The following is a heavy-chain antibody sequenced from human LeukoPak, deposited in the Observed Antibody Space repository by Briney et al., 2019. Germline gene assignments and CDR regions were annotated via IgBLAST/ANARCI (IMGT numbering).Heavy chain of an antibody. Sequence: PSETLSLTCAVYGGSFSGYYWSWIRQPPGKGLEWIGEINHSGSTNYNPSLKSRATISVDTSKNQFSLKLSSVTAADTAVYYCARAAHYYDSSGYYYGPLDYWGQGTLVTVSS. V-gene: IGHV4-34*01. CDR1: GGSFSGYY. CDR2: INHSGST. CDR3: ARAAHYYDSSGYYYGPLDY. D-gene: IGHD3-22*01. J-gene: IGHJ4*02.